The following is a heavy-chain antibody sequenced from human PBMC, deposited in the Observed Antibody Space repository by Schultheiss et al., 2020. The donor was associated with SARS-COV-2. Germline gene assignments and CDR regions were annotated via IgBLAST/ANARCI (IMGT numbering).Heavy chain of an antibody. D-gene: IGHD3-22*01. CDR1: GGSFSGYY. Sequence: SETLSLTCAVYGGSFSGYYWSWIRQPPGKGLEWIGYLYHSGSTNYNPSLKSRVTISVDTSKNQFSLKLSSVTAADTAVYYCARDQGHYYDSSGYGVTQHFDYWGQGTLVTVSS. J-gene: IGHJ4*02. CDR3: ARDQGHYYDSSGYGVTQHFDY. V-gene: IGHV4-59*12. CDR2: LYHSGST.